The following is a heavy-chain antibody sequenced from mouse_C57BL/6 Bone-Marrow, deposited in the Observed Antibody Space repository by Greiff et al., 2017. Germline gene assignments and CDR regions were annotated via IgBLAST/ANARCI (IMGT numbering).Heavy chain of an antibody. Sequence: QVQLQQPGAELVRPGTSVKLSCKASGYTFTSYWMHWVKQRPGQGLEWIGVIDPSDSYTNYNQKFKGKATLTVDTSSSTAYMQLSSLTSEDSAVYYCARRNYGSRTGFAYWGQGTLVTVSA. V-gene: IGHV1-59*01. J-gene: IGHJ3*01. CDR2: IDPSDSYT. CDR1: GYTFTSYW. D-gene: IGHD1-1*01. CDR3: ARRNYGSRTGFAY.